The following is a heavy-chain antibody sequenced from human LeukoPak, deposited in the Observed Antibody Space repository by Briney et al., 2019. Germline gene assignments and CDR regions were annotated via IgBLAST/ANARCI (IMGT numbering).Heavy chain of an antibody. CDR1: GGSISRSSYW. J-gene: IGHJ4*02. CDR3: ASRTMGTKSIDY. V-gene: IGHV4-39*01. Sequence: SETLPLTCTVSGGSISRSSYWWDWIRQPPGKGLEWIGSIYYGGTTYYNPSLKSRVTISVDTSKMQFSLKLSSVTAADTAVYYCASRTMGTKSIDYWGQGTLATVSS. CDR2: IYYGGTT. D-gene: IGHD1-7*01.